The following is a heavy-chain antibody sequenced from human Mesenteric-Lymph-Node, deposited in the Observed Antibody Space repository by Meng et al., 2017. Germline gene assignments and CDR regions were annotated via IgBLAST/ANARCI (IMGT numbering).Heavy chain of an antibody. J-gene: IGHJ4*02. CDR2: VYPGDSDT. Sequence: GESLKISCKGSGYTFANYWIGWVRQMPGKGLEWMGVVYPGDSDTRYSPSFQGQVTISADKSISTAYLQWSSLKASDTARYYCARLNFCSGGSCYFYFDYWGQGTLVTVSS. CDR3: ARLNFCSGGSCYFYFDY. CDR1: GYTFANYW. D-gene: IGHD2-15*01. V-gene: IGHV5-51*01.